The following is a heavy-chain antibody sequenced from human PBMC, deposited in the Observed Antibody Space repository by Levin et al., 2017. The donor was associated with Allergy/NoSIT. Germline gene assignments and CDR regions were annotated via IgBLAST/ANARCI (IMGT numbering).Heavy chain of an antibody. Sequence: SVKVSCKASGGTFSSYAISWVRQAPGQGLEWMGGIIPIFGTANYAQKFQGRVTITADKSTSTAYMELSSLRSEDTAVYYCASSKLEWLFGPPFDYYYYMDVWGKGTTVTVSS. CDR3: ASSKLEWLFGPPFDYYYYMDV. CDR1: GGTFSSYA. CDR2: IIPIFGTA. D-gene: IGHD3-3*01. V-gene: IGHV1-69*06. J-gene: IGHJ6*03.